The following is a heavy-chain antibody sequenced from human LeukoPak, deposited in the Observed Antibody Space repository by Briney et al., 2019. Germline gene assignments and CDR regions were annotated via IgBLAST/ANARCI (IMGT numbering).Heavy chain of an antibody. CDR2: IYASGST. Sequence: SETLSLTCTVSGGSLSSGSDYWSWIRQSAGKGLEWIGRIYASGSTNYNPSLKSRVTISVDTSKNQFSLKLSSVTAADTAVYYCARHPAYSGSYWLDYWGQGTLVTVSS. CDR3: ARHPAYSGSYWLDY. CDR1: GGSLSSGSDY. J-gene: IGHJ4*02. D-gene: IGHD1-26*01. V-gene: IGHV4-61*02.